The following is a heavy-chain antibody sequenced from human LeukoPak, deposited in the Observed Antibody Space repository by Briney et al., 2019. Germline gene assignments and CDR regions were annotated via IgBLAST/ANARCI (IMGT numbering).Heavy chain of an antibody. D-gene: IGHD3-10*01. J-gene: IGHJ3*02. CDR3: ARSDYHNSGSHTVFDAFDI. CDR1: GGSFSGYY. Sequence: SETLSLTCAVYGGSFSGYYWSWIRQPPGKGLEWIGEINHSGSTNYNPSLKSQVTISVDKSKNQFSLKLSFVTAADTAMYYCARSDYHNSGSHTVFDAFDIWGQGTRVTISS. V-gene: IGHV4-34*01. CDR2: INHSGST.